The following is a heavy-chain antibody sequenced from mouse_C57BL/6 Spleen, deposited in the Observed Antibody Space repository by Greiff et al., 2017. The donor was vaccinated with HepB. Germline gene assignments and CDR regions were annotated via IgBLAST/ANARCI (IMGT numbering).Heavy chain of an antibody. V-gene: IGHV5-4*01. J-gene: IGHJ4*01. CDR1: GFTFSSYA. Sequence: EVQGVESGGGLVKPGGSLKLSCAASGFTFSSYAMSWVRQTPEKRLEWVATISDGGSYTYYPDNVKGRFTISRDNAKNNLYLQMSHLKSEDTAMYYCARDRYYGSRDYYAMDYWGQGTSVTVSS. CDR2: ISDGGSYT. D-gene: IGHD1-1*01. CDR3: ARDRYYGSRDYYAMDY.